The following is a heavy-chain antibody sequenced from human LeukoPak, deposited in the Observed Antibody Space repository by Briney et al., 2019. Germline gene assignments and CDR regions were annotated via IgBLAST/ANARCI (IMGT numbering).Heavy chain of an antibody. CDR2: INPNSGGT. Sequence: GASVEVSCKASGYTFTGYYMHWVRQAPGQGLEWMGWINPNSGGTNYAQKFQGRVTMTRDTSISTTSMELSGLRSDDTAVYYCARENGAYCSGGSCYDAFDIWGQGTMVTVSS. CDR3: ARENGAYCSGGSCYDAFDI. V-gene: IGHV1-2*02. CDR1: GYTFTGYY. D-gene: IGHD2-15*01. J-gene: IGHJ3*02.